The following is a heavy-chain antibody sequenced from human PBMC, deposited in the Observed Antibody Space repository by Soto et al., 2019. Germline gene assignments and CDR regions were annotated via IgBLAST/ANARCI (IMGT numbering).Heavy chain of an antibody. D-gene: IGHD6-13*01. CDR1: GFTFTTYA. V-gene: IGHV3-23*01. Sequence: PGRSLRLSCAASGFTFTTYAMSWVRQAPGKGLEWVSTISGSGGRTYYADSVKGRFTISRDDSKNTLYLQMNSLRAEDTAVYYCAKDVRGLAAVLDYWGQGTLVTVSS. CDR2: ISGSGGRT. CDR3: AKDVRGLAAVLDY. J-gene: IGHJ4*02.